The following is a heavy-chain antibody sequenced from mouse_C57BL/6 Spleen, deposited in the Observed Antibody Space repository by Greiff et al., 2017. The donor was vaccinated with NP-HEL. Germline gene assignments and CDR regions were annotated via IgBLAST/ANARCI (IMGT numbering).Heavy chain of an antibody. D-gene: IGHD1-1*01. CDR2: IHPSDSDT. CDR1: GYTFTSYW. Sequence: QVQLQQPGAELVKPGASVKVSCKASGYTFTSYWMHWVKQRPGQGLEWIGRIHPSDSDTNYNQKFKGKATLTVDQSSSTAYMQLSSLTSEDSAVYYCAIKPYYGSSYDAMDDWGQGTSVTVSS. CDR3: AIKPYYGSSYDAMDD. V-gene: IGHV1-74*01. J-gene: IGHJ4*01.